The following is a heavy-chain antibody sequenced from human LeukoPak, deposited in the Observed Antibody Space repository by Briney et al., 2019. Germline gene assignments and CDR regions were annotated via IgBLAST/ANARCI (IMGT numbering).Heavy chain of an antibody. CDR1: GFTFSSYA. CDR2: ISSNGGST. V-gene: IGHV3-64*01. CDR3: ARGPYYYYYMDV. Sequence: PGGSLRLSCAASGFTFSSYAMHWVRQAPGKGLEYVSAISSNGGSTYYANSVKGRFTISRDNSKNTLYLQMGSLRAEDMAVYYCARGPYYYYYMDVWGKGTTVTVSS. J-gene: IGHJ6*03.